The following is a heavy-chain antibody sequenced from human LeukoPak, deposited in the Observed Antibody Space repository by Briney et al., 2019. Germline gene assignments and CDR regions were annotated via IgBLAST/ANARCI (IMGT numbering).Heavy chain of an antibody. V-gene: IGHV5-51*01. J-gene: IGHJ5*02. CDR1: GYSFTSYW. D-gene: IGHD3-10*01. CDR2: IYPGDSNT. Sequence: GASLQISCEGSGYSFTSYWIGWGRPVPGKGLEWMGIIYPGDSNTRYSPSFQGQVTISADKSISTAYLQWSSLKASDTAMYYCARLGPLVRGVNWFDPWGQGTLVTVSS. CDR3: ARLGPLVRGVNWFDP.